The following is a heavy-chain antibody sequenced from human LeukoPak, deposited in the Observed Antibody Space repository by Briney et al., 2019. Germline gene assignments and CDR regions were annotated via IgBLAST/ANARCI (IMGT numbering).Heavy chain of an antibody. D-gene: IGHD2-8*02. CDR3: ATYRQVLLPFES. V-gene: IGHV3-30*04. Sequence: PGGSLRLSCAASGITFSSYAMHWVRQAPGKGLEWVAVISYDGSNKYYADSVKGRFTISRGNSKNTLYLQMNSLRVEDTAIYYCATYRQVLLPFESWGQGTLVTVSS. J-gene: IGHJ4*02. CDR2: ISYDGSNK. CDR1: GITFSSYA.